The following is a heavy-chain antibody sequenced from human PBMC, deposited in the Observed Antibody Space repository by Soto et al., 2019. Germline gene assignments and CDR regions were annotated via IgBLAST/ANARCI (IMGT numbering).Heavy chain of an antibody. CDR1: GGSISSGGYY. CDR2: MYNTAST. D-gene: IGHD2-21*02. Sequence: PSETLSLTCAVSGGSISSGGYYWSWIRQPPGKGLEWIGYMYNTASTVYNPSFKSRVTISVDTSKNQFSLKLNSVTAADTAVYYCARDLWGYCGTDCYPLDVWGQGTTVTVSS. CDR3: ARDLWGYCGTDCYPLDV. J-gene: IGHJ6*02. V-gene: IGHV4-61*08.